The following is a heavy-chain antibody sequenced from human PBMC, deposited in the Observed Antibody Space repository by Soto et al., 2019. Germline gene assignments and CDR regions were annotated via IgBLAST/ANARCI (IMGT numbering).Heavy chain of an antibody. CDR1: GFKFSNYA. CDR3: AKDRRAGGNPAFYFDF. J-gene: IGHJ4*02. CDR2: ISATGGGT. V-gene: IGHV3-23*01. Sequence: PGGSLRLSCAASGFKFSNYAMSWVRQAPGKGLEWVSLISATGGGTYYADSVKGWFTISRDNSHNTLYLQVHSLTAEDTAVYYCAKDRRAGGNPAFYFDFWGQGAQVTVSS. D-gene: IGHD3-16*01.